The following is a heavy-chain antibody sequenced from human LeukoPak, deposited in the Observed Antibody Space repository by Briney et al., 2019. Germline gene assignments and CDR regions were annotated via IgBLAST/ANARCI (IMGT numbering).Heavy chain of an antibody. CDR3: ARGLYYFNY. CDR2: IYYTGST. D-gene: IGHD6-19*01. V-gene: IGHV4-59*12. CDR1: GGSIVSYY. Sequence: SETLSLTCTVSGGSIVSYYWSWIRQPPGKGLEWIGYIYYTGSTNYNPSPKSRVNISVDTSKNQFSLKLSSVTAADTAVYYCARGLYYFNYWGQGTLVTVSS. J-gene: IGHJ4*02.